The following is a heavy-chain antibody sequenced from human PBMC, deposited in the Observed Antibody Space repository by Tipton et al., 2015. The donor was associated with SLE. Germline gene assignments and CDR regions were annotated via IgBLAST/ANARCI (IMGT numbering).Heavy chain of an antibody. CDR3: ARDSGSSGYFDY. D-gene: IGHD6-6*01. J-gene: IGHJ4*02. Sequence: GHVTISADKSISTAYLQWSRLRSDDTAVYYCARDSGSSGYFDYWGQGTLVTVSS. V-gene: IGHV5-10-1*01.